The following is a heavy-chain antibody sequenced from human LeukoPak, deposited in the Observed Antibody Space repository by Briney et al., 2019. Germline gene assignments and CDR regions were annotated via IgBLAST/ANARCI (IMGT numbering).Heavy chain of an antibody. CDR1: GFTFSDYY. CDR2: NSSSGSTI. Sequence: GGSLRLSCEASGFTFSDYYMSWIRQAPRKGLEWVSYNSSSGSTIYYDDSVKGRFTISRDNAKNSLYLQMNSLRAEDTAVYYCARAVHMAAAAGTFFDYWGQGTLVTVSS. CDR3: ARAVHMAAAAGTFFDY. D-gene: IGHD6-13*01. V-gene: IGHV3-11*01. J-gene: IGHJ4*02.